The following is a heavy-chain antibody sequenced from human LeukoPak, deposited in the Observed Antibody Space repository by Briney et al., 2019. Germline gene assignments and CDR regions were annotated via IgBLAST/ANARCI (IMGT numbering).Heavy chain of an antibody. CDR1: GYTFTGYY. V-gene: IGHV1-2*02. J-gene: IGHJ4*02. Sequence: ASVKVSCKASGYTFTGYYMHWVRQAPGQGFEWMGWTNPNSGGTNYAQKFQGRVTMTRDTSTSTAYMELSRLRSDDTAVYYCARGDIYCSSTSCLSDYWGQGTLVTVSS. CDR3: ARGDIYCSSTSCLSDY. CDR2: TNPNSGGT. D-gene: IGHD2-2*01.